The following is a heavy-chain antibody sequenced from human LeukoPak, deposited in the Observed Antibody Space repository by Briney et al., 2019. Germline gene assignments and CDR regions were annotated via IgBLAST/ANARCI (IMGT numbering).Heavy chain of an antibody. CDR1: GFTFSSYE. CDR2: ISSSGSII. CDR3: ARDDVYYYGSGSYYKSYYYYGMDV. J-gene: IGHJ6*02. Sequence: GGSLRLSCAASGFTFSSYELNWVRQAPGKGLEWVSYISSSGSIIYYADSVKGRFTISRDNAKNSLYLQMNSLRAEDTAVYYCARDDVYYYGSGSYYKSYYYYGMDVWGQGTTVTVSS. V-gene: IGHV3-48*03. D-gene: IGHD3-10*01.